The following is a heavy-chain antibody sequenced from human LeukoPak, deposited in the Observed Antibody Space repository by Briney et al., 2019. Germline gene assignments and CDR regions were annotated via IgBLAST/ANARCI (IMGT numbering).Heavy chain of an antibody. J-gene: IGHJ6*03. CDR2: IKQDGSEK. CDR3: AREPSYHFLPYYMDV. V-gene: IGHV3-7*01. CDR1: GFTFSSYW. D-gene: IGHD3-3*01. Sequence: GGSLRLSCAASGFTFSSYWMSWVRQAPGKGLEWVANIKQDGSEKYYVDSVKGRFTISRDNAKNSLYLQMNSLRAEDTAVYYCAREPSYHFLPYYMDVRGKGTTVTVSS.